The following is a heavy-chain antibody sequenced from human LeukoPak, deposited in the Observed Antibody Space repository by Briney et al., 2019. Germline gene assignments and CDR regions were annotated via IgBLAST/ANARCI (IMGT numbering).Heavy chain of an antibody. J-gene: IGHJ4*02. V-gene: IGHV3-23*01. Sequence: GGSLRPSCAASGFTFSSYGMSWVRQAPGKGLEWVSAISDSGGATYYADSVKGRFTISRDNSKNTLYLQVNSLRSDDTAVYYCAKVAVGWVAFEYWGQGTLVTVSS. D-gene: IGHD2-15*01. CDR3: AKVAVGWVAFEY. CDR2: ISDSGGAT. CDR1: GFTFSSYG.